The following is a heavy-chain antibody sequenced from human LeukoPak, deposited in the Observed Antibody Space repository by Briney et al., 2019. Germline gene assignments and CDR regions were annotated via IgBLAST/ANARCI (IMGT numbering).Heavy chain of an antibody. J-gene: IGHJ4*02. CDR1: GFTFSSYA. CDR2: ITNGGGTT. D-gene: IGHD3-16*01. Sequence: GGSLRLSCAASGFTFSSYAMSGVRQSPGKGLEWVSAITNGGGTTYYAASVKGRFTISRDNSKNTLYLQMISLRAEDTAVYYCARDPPHVSWLFDYWGQGTLVTVSS. CDR3: ARDPPHVSWLFDY. V-gene: IGHV3-23*01.